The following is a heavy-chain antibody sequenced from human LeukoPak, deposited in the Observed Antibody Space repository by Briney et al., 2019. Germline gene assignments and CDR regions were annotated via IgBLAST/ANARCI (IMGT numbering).Heavy chain of an antibody. CDR1: GGSISSGSYY. J-gene: IGHJ4*02. Sequence: SETLSLTCTVSGGSISSGSYYWSWIRQPAGKGLEWIGRIYTSGSTNYNPSLKSRVTISVDTSKNQFSLKLSSVPAAYTAVYYCARDSYDSSGYYEILFDYWGQGTLVTVSS. V-gene: IGHV4-61*02. D-gene: IGHD3-22*01. CDR2: IYTSGST. CDR3: ARDSYDSSGYYEILFDY.